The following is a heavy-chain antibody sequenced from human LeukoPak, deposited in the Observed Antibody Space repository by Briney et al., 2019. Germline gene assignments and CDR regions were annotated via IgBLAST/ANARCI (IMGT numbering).Heavy chain of an antibody. V-gene: IGHV4-30-2*01. Sequence: SQTLSLTCAVSGGSISSGGYSWSWIRQPPGKGLEWIGYIDHSGSTYYNPSLKSRVTISVDRSKNQFSLKLSSVTAADTAVYYCARGRGITMVRGGYYFDYWGQGTLVTVSS. CDR3: ARGRGITMVRGGYYFDY. CDR2: IDHSGST. J-gene: IGHJ4*02. CDR1: GGSISSGGYS. D-gene: IGHD3-10*01.